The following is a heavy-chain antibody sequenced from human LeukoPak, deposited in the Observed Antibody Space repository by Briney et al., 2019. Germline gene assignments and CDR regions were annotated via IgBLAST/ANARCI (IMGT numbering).Heavy chain of an antibody. Sequence: SETLSLTCTVSGGSMSSSTYYWGWIRQSSGKGLEWIGSISYSGSTYYNPSLKSRVTISVDTSKNQFSLKLSSVTAADTAVYYCARRDDSSGYHKIFDYWGPGTLVTVSS. CDR1: GGSMSSSTYY. J-gene: IGHJ4*02. CDR3: ARRDDSSGYHKIFDY. D-gene: IGHD3-22*01. CDR2: ISYSGST. V-gene: IGHV4-39*01.